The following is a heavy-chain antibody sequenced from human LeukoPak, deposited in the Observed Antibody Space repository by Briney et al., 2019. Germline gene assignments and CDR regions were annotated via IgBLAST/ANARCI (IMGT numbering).Heavy chain of an antibody. V-gene: IGHV1-8*03. CDR1: GYTFTSYD. D-gene: IGHD2-2*01. Sequence: ASVKVSCKASGYTFTSYDINWVRQATGQGLGWMGWMNPNSGNTGYAQKFQGRVTITRNTSISTAYVELSSLRSEDTAVYYCARVGVVPAADFDYWGQGTLVTVSS. J-gene: IGHJ4*02. CDR3: ARVGVVPAADFDY. CDR2: MNPNSGNT.